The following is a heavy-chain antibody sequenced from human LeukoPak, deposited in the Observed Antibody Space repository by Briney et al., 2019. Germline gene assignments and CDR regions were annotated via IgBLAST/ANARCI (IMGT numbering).Heavy chain of an antibody. CDR2: INPNSGGT. CDR1: GYNFTDYY. V-gene: IGHV1-2*02. D-gene: IGHD6-19*01. J-gene: IGHJ4*02. CDR3: ARDLGISGWYAPPLGYFDY. Sequence: ASVKVSCKASGYNFTDYYMHWVRQAPGQGLEWMGWINPNSGGTNYAQKFQGRVTMTRDTSISTTYMELSRLRSDDTAVYYCARDLGISGWYAPPLGYFDYWGQGTLVTVSS.